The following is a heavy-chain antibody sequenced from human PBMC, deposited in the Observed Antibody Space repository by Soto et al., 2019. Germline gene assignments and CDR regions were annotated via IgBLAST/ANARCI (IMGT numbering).Heavy chain of an antibody. D-gene: IGHD3-22*01. CDR1: GFTFSNHG. CDR2: IRSDGSNR. Sequence: QVKLVESGGGVVQPGRSLRLSCAASGFTFSNHGMHWVRQAPGKGLEWVALIRSDGSNRYYAVSVRGRFTISRDISENAVFLQMNSLRAEDTAVYYCARESSSGRRDRFDYWGKGTLGTVSS. J-gene: IGHJ4*02. CDR3: ARESSSGRRDRFDY. V-gene: IGHV3-33*01.